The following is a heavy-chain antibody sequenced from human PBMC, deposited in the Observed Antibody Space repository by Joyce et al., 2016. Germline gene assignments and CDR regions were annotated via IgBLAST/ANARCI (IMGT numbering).Heavy chain of an antibody. D-gene: IGHD5-12*01. V-gene: IGHV4-4*09. Sequence: QVQLQESGPGLVKPSETLSLTCTVSSVSINNYYWSWIRKPPGKGLEWIGYIYSSGSTRYNPSFKSRVTILVDTSKNQFALKMNSVTAADTAVYFCATSRVATFWFDPWGQGTLVTVSS. CDR1: SVSINNYY. CDR2: IYSSGST. CDR3: ATSRVATFWFDP. J-gene: IGHJ5*02.